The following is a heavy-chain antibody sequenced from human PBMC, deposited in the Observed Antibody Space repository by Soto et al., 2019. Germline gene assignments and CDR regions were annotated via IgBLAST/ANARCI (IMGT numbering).Heavy chain of an antibody. CDR2: IYYSGST. J-gene: IGHJ6*03. CDR3: ARGGYDFWSGYYTDYYYYYYMDV. CDR1: GGSISSYY. V-gene: IGHV4-59*01. D-gene: IGHD3-3*01. Sequence: SETLSVTCTVSGGSISSYYWSWIRQPPGKGLEWIGYIYYSGSTNYNPSLKSRVTISVDTSKNQFSLKLSSVTAADTAVYYCARGGYDFWSGYYTDYYYYYYMDVWGKGTTVT.